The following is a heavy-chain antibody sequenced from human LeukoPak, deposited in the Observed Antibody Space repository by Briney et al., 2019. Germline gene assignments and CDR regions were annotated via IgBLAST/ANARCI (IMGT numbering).Heavy chain of an antibody. CDR1: GFTFSSYG. Sequence: GGSLRLSCAASGFTFSSYGMHWVRQAPGKGLEWVAVIWYDGSNKYYADSVKGRFTISRDNSKNTLYLQMNSLRAEDTAVYYCAKDLRGYSYGYVYWGQGTLVTASS. CDR2: IWYDGSNK. CDR3: AKDLRGYSYGYVY. J-gene: IGHJ4*02. V-gene: IGHV3-33*06. D-gene: IGHD5-18*01.